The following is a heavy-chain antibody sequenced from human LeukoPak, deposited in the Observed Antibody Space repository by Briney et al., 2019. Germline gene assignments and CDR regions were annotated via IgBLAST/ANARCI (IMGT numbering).Heavy chain of an antibody. CDR3: ARGYDSSGYYTEFGY. J-gene: IGHJ4*01. V-gene: IGHV3-23*01. Sequence: GGSHGLSCAGSGFTFSSYAMSWVRQAPGKGLEWVSAISGSGGSTFYADSVKGRFTISRDNSKNTLYLQMSSLRAEDTAVYYCARGYDSSGYYTEFGYWGQGTLVTVSS. D-gene: IGHD3-22*01. CDR2: ISGSGGST. CDR1: GFTFSSYA.